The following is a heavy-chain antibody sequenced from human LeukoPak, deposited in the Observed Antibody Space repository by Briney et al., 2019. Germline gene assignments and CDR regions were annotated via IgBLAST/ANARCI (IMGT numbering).Heavy chain of an antibody. CDR3: AREQWLVNGNAFDI. D-gene: IGHD6-19*01. CDR2: IYYSGST. Sequence: PSETLSLTCTVSGGSISSYYWGWIRQPPGKGLEWIGYIYYSGSTNYNPSLKSRVTISVDTSKNQFSLKLSSVTAADTAVYYCAREQWLVNGNAFDIWGQGTMVTVSS. CDR1: GGSISSYY. J-gene: IGHJ3*02. V-gene: IGHV4-59*01.